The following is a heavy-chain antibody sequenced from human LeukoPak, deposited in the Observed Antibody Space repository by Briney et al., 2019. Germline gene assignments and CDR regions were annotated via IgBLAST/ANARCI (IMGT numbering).Heavy chain of an antibody. CDR3: ARVMVRGVIIMGGYYGMDV. CDR1: GGTFSSYA. J-gene: IGHJ6*01. CDR2: IIPMLGTV. V-gene: IGHV1-69*04. Sequence: GASVKVSCKASGGTFSSYAINWVRQAPGQGLEWMGRIIPMLGTVNDAQKFQGRVTIIADKLTSTAYMELSSLRSEDTAVYYCARVMVRGVIIMGGYYGMDVWGQGTTVTVSS. D-gene: IGHD3-10*01.